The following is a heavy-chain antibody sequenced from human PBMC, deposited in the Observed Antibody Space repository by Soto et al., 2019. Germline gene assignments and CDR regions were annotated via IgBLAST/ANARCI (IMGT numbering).Heavy chain of an antibody. V-gene: IGHV3-30-3*01. CDR2: ISFDAYNV. CDR1: GFTFNTHA. D-gene: IGHD3-10*01. J-gene: IGHJ4*02. Sequence: HPGGSLRLSCAASGFTFNTHALHWVRQAPGKGLEWVATISFDAYNVYYADSVKGRFTISRDESKNTLYLQMTSLRVEDTAVYYCARDVRRVLRGIDYWGQGTLVTVSS. CDR3: ARDVRRVLRGIDY.